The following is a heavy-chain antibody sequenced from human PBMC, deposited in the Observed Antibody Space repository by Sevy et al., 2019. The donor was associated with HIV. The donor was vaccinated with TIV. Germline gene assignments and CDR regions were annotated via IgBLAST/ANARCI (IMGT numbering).Heavy chain of an antibody. Sequence: ASVKVSCKTSGYTFTSYGVSWVRQAPGQGLEWMGWISAYNGNTNYAQKFQGRVTMTADTSTSTAYMELTSLTSDETAVYYCARDEGEQWLWTITGPNWFDPWGQGTLVTVSS. CDR1: GYTFTSYG. D-gene: IGHD6-19*01. V-gene: IGHV1-18*01. CDR3: ARDEGEQWLWTITGPNWFDP. J-gene: IGHJ5*02. CDR2: ISAYNGNT.